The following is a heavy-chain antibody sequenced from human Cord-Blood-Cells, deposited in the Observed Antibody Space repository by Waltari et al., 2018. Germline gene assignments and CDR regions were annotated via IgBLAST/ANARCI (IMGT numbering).Heavy chain of an antibody. V-gene: IGHV3-33*01. CDR3: AAGSYYYFDY. J-gene: IGHJ4*02. Sequence: QVQLVESGGGVVQPGRSLRLSCAASGFTFSSYGMHWVRQAPGKGLEWVAVIWYDGSNKYYADSVKGRFTISRDNSKNTLYLQMNSLRAEDTAVYYCAAGSYYYFDYWGQGTLVTVSS. D-gene: IGHD1-26*01. CDR1: GFTFSSYG. CDR2: IWYDGSNK.